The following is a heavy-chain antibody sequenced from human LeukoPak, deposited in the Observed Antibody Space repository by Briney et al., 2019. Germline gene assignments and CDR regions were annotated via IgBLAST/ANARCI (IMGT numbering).Heavy chain of an antibody. Sequence: GESLKISCKDSGYRFTSYWIAWVRQLPGKGLEWMGIIYPGDSDTRYSPSFQGQVILSADKSINTAYLQWSSLKASDTAMYYCARRSSGSYYETWGQGTLVTVSS. J-gene: IGHJ5*02. CDR1: GYRFTSYW. D-gene: IGHD1-26*01. CDR3: ARRSSGSYYET. CDR2: IYPGDSDT. V-gene: IGHV5-51*01.